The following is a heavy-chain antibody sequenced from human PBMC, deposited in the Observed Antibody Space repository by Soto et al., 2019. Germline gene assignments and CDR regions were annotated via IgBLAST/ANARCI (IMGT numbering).Heavy chain of an antibody. CDR1: GGTFSSYA. CDR2: IIPIFGTA. V-gene: IGHV1-69*13. CDR3: ARGLDGYNSPYSLDY. D-gene: IGHD5-12*01. Sequence: ASVKVSCKASGGTFSSYAISWVRQAPGQGLEWMGGIIPIFGTANYAQKFQGRVTITADESTSTAYMELSSLRSEDTAVYYCARGLDGYNSPYSLDYWGQGTLVTVS. J-gene: IGHJ4*02.